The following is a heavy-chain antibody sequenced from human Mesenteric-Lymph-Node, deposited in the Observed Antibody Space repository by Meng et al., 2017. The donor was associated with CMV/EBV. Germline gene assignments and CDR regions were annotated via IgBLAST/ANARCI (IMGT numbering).Heavy chain of an antibody. CDR3: AKDSRGAVVVPASVLDY. Sequence: GESLKISCAASEFTFSRYTMSWVRQAPGKGLEWVSSISGSGGSTYYADSVKGRFTISRDNSKNTLYLQMNSLRAEDTAVYYCAKDSRGAVVVPASVLDYWGQGTLVTVSS. D-gene: IGHD2-15*01. CDR2: ISGSGGST. V-gene: IGHV3-23*01. J-gene: IGHJ4*02. CDR1: EFTFSRYT.